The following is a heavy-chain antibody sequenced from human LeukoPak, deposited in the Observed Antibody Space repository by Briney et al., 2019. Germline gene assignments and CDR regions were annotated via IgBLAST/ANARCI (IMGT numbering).Heavy chain of an antibody. Sequence: GGSLRLSCAASGFTFTGYAMSWVRQAPGKGLEWVSTISGNGGITYYTDSVKGRLTISRDNSKNTLYLQMNSLRAEDTAVYYCAKVGTMVRGYFDYWGQGTLVTVSS. CDR2: ISGNGGIT. D-gene: IGHD3-10*01. CDR3: AKVGTMVRGYFDY. V-gene: IGHV3-23*01. CDR1: GFTFTGYA. J-gene: IGHJ4*02.